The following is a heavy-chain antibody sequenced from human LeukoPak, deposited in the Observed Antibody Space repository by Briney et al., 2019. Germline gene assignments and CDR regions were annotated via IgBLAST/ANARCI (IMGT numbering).Heavy chain of an antibody. CDR1: GFTFSSYS. D-gene: IGHD5-12*01. V-gene: IGHV3-48*04. CDR2: IGISSGNT. CDR3: ARDYRYAFDN. J-gene: IGHJ4*02. Sequence: GGSLRLSCAASGFTFSSYSMNWVRQAPGKGLEWISYIGISSGNTKYADSVKGRFTISADSARNSLYLQMNSLRVEDTAVYYCARDYRYAFDNWGQGTLVTVSS.